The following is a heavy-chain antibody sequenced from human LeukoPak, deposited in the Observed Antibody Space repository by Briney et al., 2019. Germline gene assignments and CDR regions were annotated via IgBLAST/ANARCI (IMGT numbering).Heavy chain of an antibody. Sequence: GGSLRLSCAASGFTFSNHWMSWVRQPPGKGLEWVSVITGSGGNTYYADSVKGRFTISKDNSKNTVYLQMSSLRVDDTAVYYCAKAASSSWPSYYYGMDVWGQGTTVTVSS. D-gene: IGHD6-13*01. CDR2: ITGSGGNT. CDR3: AKAASSSWPSYYYGMDV. CDR1: GFTFSNHW. J-gene: IGHJ6*02. V-gene: IGHV3-23*01.